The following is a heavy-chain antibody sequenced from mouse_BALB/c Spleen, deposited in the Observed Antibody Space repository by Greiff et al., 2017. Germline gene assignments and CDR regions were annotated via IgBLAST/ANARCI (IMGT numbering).Heavy chain of an antibody. CDR1: GYAFTNYL. CDR2: INPGSGGT. CDR3: ARSAYGTFDY. D-gene: IGHD2-10*02. Sequence: QVQLKESGAELVRPGTSVKVSCKASGYAFTNYLIEWLKQRPGQGLEWIGVINPGSGGTNYSEKFKGKATLTADKSSSTAYMQLSSLTSDDSAVYFCARSAYGTFDYWGQGTTLTVSS. J-gene: IGHJ2*01. V-gene: IGHV1-54*01.